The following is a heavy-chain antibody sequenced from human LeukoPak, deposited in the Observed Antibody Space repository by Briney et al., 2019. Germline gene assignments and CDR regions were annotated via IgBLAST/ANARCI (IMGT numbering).Heavy chain of an antibody. D-gene: IGHD1-20*01. V-gene: IGHV4-59*01. CDR3: ARGQYNWNY. CDR2: IYYSGST. Sequence: SETVSLTCTVSGGSISYHWSWIREPPGKGLEWLGYIYYSGSTNYNPSLKSRVTISVDTSKNQFSLKLRSVTAADTAVYYCARGQYNWNYWGEGTVDPVSS. CDR1: GGSISYH. J-gene: IGHJ4*02.